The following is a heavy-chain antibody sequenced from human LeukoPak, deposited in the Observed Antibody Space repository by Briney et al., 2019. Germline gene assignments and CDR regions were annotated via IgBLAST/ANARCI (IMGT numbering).Heavy chain of an antibody. CDR3: ARGDPTYYYYGMDV. J-gene: IGHJ6*02. CDR1: GGSISSGDYY. V-gene: IGHV4-30-4*01. CDR2: IYYSGST. Sequence: PSQTLSLNCTVSGGSISSGDYYWSWIRQPPGKGLEWIGYIYYSGSTYYNPSLKSRVTISVDTSKNQFSLKLSSVTAADTAVYYCARGDPTYYYYGMDVWGQGTTVTDSS.